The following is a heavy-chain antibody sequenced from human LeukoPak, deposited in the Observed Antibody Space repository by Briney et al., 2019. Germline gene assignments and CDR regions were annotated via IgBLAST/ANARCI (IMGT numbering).Heavy chain of an antibody. CDR3: AKVPVSNLSHY. Sequence: GGSLRLSCAASGFTFSSYGMHWVRQAPGKGLEWVAVISYDGSNKYYADSVKGRFTISRDNSKKTLYLQMNRLRAEDRAVYYFAKVPVSNLSHYWGQGTLVTVSS. J-gene: IGHJ4*02. V-gene: IGHV3-33*05. CDR2: ISYDGSNK. CDR1: GFTFSSYG. D-gene: IGHD5/OR15-5a*01.